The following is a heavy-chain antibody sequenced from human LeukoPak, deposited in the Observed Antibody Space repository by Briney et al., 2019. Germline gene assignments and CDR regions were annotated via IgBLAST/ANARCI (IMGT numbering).Heavy chain of an antibody. CDR2: ISYDGSNK. CDR1: GFTFSSYA. Sequence: GGSLRLACAASGFTFSSYAMHWVRQAPGKGLEWVAVISYDGSNKYYADSVKGRFTISRDNSKNTLYLQMNSLRAEDTAVYYCARVGVAATGYWGQGTLVTVSS. J-gene: IGHJ4*02. D-gene: IGHD6-19*01. V-gene: IGHV3-30-3*01. CDR3: ARVGVAATGY.